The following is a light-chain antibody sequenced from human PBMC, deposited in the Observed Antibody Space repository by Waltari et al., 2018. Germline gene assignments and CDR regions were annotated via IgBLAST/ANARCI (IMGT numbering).Light chain of an antibody. CDR3: QQRKNWPPLT. CDR2: WAS. J-gene: IGKJ4*01. Sequence: DIVMTQSPDSLAVSLGERATVNCKSSQSVLYSPNNKNYLAWYQQKPGQPPKLLIYWASTRESGVPDRFSGSGSGTDFTLTISSLQAEDVAVYYCQQRKNWPPLTFGGGTKVEIK. V-gene: IGKV4-1*01. CDR1: QSVLYSPNNKNY.